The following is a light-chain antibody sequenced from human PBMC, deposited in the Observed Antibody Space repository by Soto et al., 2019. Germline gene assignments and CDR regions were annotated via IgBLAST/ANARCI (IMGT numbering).Light chain of an antibody. J-gene: IGKJ5*01. CDR3: QQDDSWPPST. Sequence: DIVMTWYSDTLYVSPGERASLSCRASQSVSSNLAWYQQKHGQAPRPLIYGASTSATCIPARFSGSWSGTEVSLTIISLQSEDCAVYYCQQDDSWPPSTVGQGTRLEIK. CDR2: GAS. CDR1: QSVSSN. V-gene: IGKV3-15*01.